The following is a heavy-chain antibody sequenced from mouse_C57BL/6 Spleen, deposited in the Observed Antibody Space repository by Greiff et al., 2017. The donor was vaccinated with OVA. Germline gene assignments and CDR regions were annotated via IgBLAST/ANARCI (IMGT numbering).Heavy chain of an antibody. CDR2: IHPNSGST. Sequence: VQLQQPGAELVKPGASVKLSCKASGYTFTSYWMHWVKQRPGHGLEWIGMIHPNSGSTNYYEKFKSKATLTVDNSSSPTYMQLSSLTSEDSAVYDGASPSRVTTDGPFAYWGQGTLVTVSA. CDR3: ASPSRVTTDGPFAY. J-gene: IGHJ3*01. CDR1: GYTFTSYW. V-gene: IGHV1-64*01. D-gene: IGHD2-2*01.